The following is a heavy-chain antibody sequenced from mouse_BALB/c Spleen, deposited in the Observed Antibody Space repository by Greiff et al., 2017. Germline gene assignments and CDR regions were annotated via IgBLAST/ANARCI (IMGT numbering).Heavy chain of an antibody. J-gene: IGHJ2*01. CDR1: GFTFSDYG. V-gene: IGHV5-15*02. CDR2: ISNLAYSI. Sequence: EVQVVESGGGLVQPGGSRKLSCAASGFTFSDYGMAWVRQAPGKGPEWVAFISNLAYSIYYADTVTGRFTISRENAKNTLYLEMSSLRSEDTAMYYCARAPYDGYYFYYFDYWGQGTTRTVSS. D-gene: IGHD2-3*01. CDR3: ARAPYDGYYFYYFDY.